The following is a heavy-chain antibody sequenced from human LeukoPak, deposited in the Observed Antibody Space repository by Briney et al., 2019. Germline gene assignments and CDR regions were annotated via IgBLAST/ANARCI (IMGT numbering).Heavy chain of an antibody. J-gene: IGHJ6*02. CDR1: GFTFSSYA. CDR2: ISYDGSNK. V-gene: IGHV3-30-3*01. CDR3: AREYMVRGVIKDYYYGMDV. Sequence: GRSLRLSCAASGFTFSSYAMQWVRQAPGKGLEWVAVISYDGSNKYYADSVKGRFTISRDNSKNTLYLQMNSLRAEDTAVYYCAREYMVRGVIKDYYYGMDVWGQGTTVTVSS. D-gene: IGHD3-10*01.